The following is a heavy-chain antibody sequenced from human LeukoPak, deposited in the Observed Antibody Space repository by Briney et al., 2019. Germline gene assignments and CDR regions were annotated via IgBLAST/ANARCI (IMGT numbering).Heavy chain of an antibody. CDR1: SGSFSGYY. J-gene: IGHJ6*02. V-gene: IGHV4-34*01. Sequence: PSETLSLTCAVYSGSFSGYYWNWIRQSPGKGLEWIGEINHSGSTNYNPSLKSRVTISIDTSKNQFSLKLSSVTAADTAVYFCARRALMSTTTRGGTDFYYALDVWGQGTTVTVSS. CDR3: ARRALMSTTTRGGTDFYYALDV. D-gene: IGHD1-1*01. CDR2: INHSGST.